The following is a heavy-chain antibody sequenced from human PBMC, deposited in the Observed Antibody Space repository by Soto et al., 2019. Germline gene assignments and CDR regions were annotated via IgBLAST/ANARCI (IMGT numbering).Heavy chain of an antibody. V-gene: IGHV1-69*01. CDR2: IIPIHGTK. CDR3: ARGWGLVS. J-gene: IGHJ4*02. Sequence: QMEQSGAEVRKPGSSVKVSCKPSGGSLTSYPMAWVRQDPGEGFEWMGGIIPIHGTKEYAQKFQGRVTITADESTNRDTVELTGLTSEDTAVYYCARGWGLVSWGQGTLVTVSS. CDR1: GGSLTSYP. D-gene: IGHD3-16*01.